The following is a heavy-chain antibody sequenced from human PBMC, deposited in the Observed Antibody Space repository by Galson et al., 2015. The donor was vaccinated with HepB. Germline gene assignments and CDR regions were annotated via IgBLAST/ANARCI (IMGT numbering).Heavy chain of an antibody. D-gene: IGHD3-3*01. Sequence: TLSLTCAVYGGSFSGYYWSWIRQPPGKGLEWIGEINHSGSTNYNPSLKSRVTISVDTSKNQFSLKLSSVTAADTAVYYCARSLGSNYDFWSGYSGYMDVWSKGTTVTVSS. CDR3: ARSLGSNYDFWSGYSGYMDV. CDR2: INHSGST. CDR1: GGSFSGYY. V-gene: IGHV4-34*01. J-gene: IGHJ6*03.